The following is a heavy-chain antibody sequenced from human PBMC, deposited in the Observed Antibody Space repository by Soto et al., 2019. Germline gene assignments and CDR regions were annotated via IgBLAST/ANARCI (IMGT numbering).Heavy chain of an antibody. V-gene: IGHV4-30-4*01. D-gene: IGHD3-10*01. Sequence: SETLSLTCTVSGGSISSGDYYWSWIRQPPGKGLEWIGYIYYSGSTYYNPSLKSRVTISVDTSKNQCSLKLSSVTAADTAVYYCARDRFGELPDYWGQGTLVTVSS. J-gene: IGHJ4*02. CDR1: GGSISSGDYY. CDR2: IYYSGST. CDR3: ARDRFGELPDY.